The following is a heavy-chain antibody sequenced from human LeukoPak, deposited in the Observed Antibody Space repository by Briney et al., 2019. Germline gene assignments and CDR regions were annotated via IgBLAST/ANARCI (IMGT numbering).Heavy chain of an antibody. J-gene: IGHJ6*02. D-gene: IGHD6-19*01. CDR2: IYYSGST. CDR3: ARTSSSGWYVDGMDV. CDR1: GGSISSYY. V-gene: IGHV4-59*01. Sequence: SETLSLTCTVSGGSISSYYWSWIRQPPGKGLEWIGHIYYSGSTNYNPSLKSRVTISVDTSKNQFSLKLSSVTAADTAVYYCARTSSSGWYVDGMDVWGQGTTVTVSS.